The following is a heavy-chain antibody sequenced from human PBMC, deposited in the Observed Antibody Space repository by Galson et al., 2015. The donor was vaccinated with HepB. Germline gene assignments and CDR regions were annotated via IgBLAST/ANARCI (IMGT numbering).Heavy chain of an antibody. CDR2: ISRDGANT. CDR1: GFTFSLYA. CDR3: ARHDYGDRWIAFDI. J-gene: IGHJ3*02. V-gene: IGHV3-23*01. D-gene: IGHD4-17*01. Sequence: SLRLSCAASGFTFSLYAMGWARQAPGRVLEWVSSISRDGANTYYADSLKGRFTISRDNSKNTLYLQMHSLRVEDTAVYYCARHDYGDRWIAFDIWGQGTMVTVSS.